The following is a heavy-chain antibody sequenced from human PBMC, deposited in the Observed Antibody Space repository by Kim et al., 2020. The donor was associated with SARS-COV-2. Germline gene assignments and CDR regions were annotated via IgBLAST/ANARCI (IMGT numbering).Heavy chain of an antibody. CDR1: GYTFTSYD. V-gene: IGHV1-8*01. CDR3: ARYDITMVRGVSYGMDV. D-gene: IGHD3-10*01. J-gene: IGHJ6*02. Sequence: ASVKVSCKASGYTFTSYDINWVRQATGQGLEWMGWMNPNSGNTGYAQKFQGRVTMTRNTSISTAYMELSSLRSEDTAVYYCARYDITMVRGVSYGMDVWGQGTTVTVSS. CDR2: MNPNSGNT.